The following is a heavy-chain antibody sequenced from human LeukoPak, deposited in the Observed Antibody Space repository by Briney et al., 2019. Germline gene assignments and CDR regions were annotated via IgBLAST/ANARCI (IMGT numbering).Heavy chain of an antibody. V-gene: IGHV3-11*01. CDR1: GFTFSDYY. CDR2: ISSSGSTI. CDR3: ARGPNDSSGYYSTSFDY. J-gene: IGHJ4*02. Sequence: GGSLRLSCAASGFTFSDYYMSWIRQAPGKGLEWVSYISSSGSTIYYADSVKGRFTISRDNAKNSLYLQMNGLRAEDTAVYYCARGPNDSSGYYSTSFDYWGQGTLVTVSS. D-gene: IGHD3-22*01.